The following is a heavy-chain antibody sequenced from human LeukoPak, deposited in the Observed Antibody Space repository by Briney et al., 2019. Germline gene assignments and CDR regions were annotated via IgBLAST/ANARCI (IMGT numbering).Heavy chain of an antibody. CDR1: GGTFSSYA. V-gene: IGHV1-69*13. D-gene: IGHD2-2*02. CDR2: IIPIFGTA. CDR3: ASLRDCSSTSCYNDAFDI. Sequence: SVKVSCTASGGTFSSYAISWVRQAPGQGLEWMGGIIPIFGTANYAQKFQGRVTITADESTSTAYMELSSLRSEDTAVYYCASLRDCSSTSCYNDAFDIWGQGTMVTVSS. J-gene: IGHJ3*02.